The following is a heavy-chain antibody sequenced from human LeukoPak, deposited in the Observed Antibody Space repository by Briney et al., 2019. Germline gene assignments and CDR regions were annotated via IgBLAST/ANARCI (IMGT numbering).Heavy chain of an antibody. CDR1: GFTFSSYG. CDR3: ARDATGGYYFDY. V-gene: IGHV3-33*01. CDR2: IWYDGSNK. J-gene: IGHJ4*02. D-gene: IGHD3-10*01. Sequence: GGSLRLSCAASGFTFSSYGMHWVRQAPGKGLEWVAVIWYDGSNKYYADSVKGRFTISRDNAKNSLYLQMNSLRAEDTAVYYCARDATGGYYFDYWGQGTLVTVSS.